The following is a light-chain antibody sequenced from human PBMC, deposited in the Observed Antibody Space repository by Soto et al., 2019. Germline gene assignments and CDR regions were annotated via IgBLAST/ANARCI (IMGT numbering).Light chain of an antibody. V-gene: IGLV2-23*02. CDR1: SSDIGKYKV. CDR3: CSYVGSSNV. CDR2: EAT. Sequence: QSVLTQPASVSGSPGQSITISCIGASSDIGKYKVVSWYQHHPGKVPKLLIYEATKRPSGVSDRFSGSKSDNTASLTISGLQAEDEADYYCCSYVGSSNVFGTGTKVTVL. J-gene: IGLJ1*01.